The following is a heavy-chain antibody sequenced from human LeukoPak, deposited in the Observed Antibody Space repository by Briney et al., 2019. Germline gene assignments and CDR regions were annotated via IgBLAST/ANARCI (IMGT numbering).Heavy chain of an antibody. Sequence: GGSLRLSCAASGFTFNNYGMHWVRQAPGKGLEWVAFIRYNGNNQYYADSVKGRFTTSRDNSKNTLYLQMNSLKGDDTAVYYCAKDSAFYYIDVWGKGTTVIISS. D-gene: IGHD3-10*01. CDR1: GFTFNNYG. CDR3: AKDSAFYYIDV. J-gene: IGHJ6*03. CDR2: IRYNGNNQ. V-gene: IGHV3-30*02.